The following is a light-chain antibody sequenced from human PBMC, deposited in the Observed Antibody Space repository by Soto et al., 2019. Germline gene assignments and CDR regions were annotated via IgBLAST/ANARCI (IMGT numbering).Light chain of an antibody. V-gene: IGLV9-49*01. Sequence: QSVLTQPPSASASLGASVTLTCTLSSGYSNYKVDWYQQRPGKGPRFVMRVGTGGIVGSKGDGIPDRFSVLGSGLNRYLTIKNIQEEDESDYHCGADHGSGSNFVYDWVFGGGTKVTVL. J-gene: IGLJ3*02. CDR1: SGYSNYK. CDR2: VGTGGIVG. CDR3: GADHGSGSNFVYDWV.